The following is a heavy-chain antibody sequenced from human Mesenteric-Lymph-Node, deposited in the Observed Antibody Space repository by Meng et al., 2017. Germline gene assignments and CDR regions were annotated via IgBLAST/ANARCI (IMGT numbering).Heavy chain of an antibody. J-gene: IGHJ5*02. V-gene: IGHV7-4-1*02. CDR1: GYTFSTFT. Sequence: VHLLQSGSKWKKPGALLSLSCKAFGYTFSTFTINWVRQAHGLGLEWMGWISTNTGTPTYTQSFTGRFVFSLDTSVSTAYLQISSLKAEDTAVYYCARGGNFDPWGQGTLVTVSS. D-gene: IGHD2/OR15-2a*01. CDR3: ARGGNFDP. CDR2: ISTNTGTP.